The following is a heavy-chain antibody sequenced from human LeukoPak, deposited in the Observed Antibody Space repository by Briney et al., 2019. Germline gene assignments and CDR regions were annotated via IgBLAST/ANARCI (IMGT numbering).Heavy chain of an antibody. CDR1: GYTFASYD. J-gene: IGHJ5*02. CDR3: TKSKDLIQFDP. CDR2: MNPNSGNT. V-gene: IGHV1-8*01. Sequence: ASVKVSCKASGYTFASYDINWVRQATGQGLEWMGWMNPNSGNTGYAQKFQGRVTMTRSTAINTAYMELTSLRFEDTAVYYCTKSKDLIQFDPWGQGTLVTVSS. D-gene: IGHD5-18*01.